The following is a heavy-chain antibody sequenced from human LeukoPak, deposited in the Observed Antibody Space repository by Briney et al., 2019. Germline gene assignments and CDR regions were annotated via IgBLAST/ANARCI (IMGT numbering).Heavy chain of an antibody. V-gene: IGHV4-59*08. CDR1: GGSISSYY. J-gene: IGHJ2*01. D-gene: IGHD2-21*02. CDR3: ARRAVTGGWYFDL. CDR2: IYYSGST. Sequence: PSETLSLTCTVSGGSISSYYWSWIRQPPGKGLEWIGYIYYSGSTNYNPSLKSRVTISVDTSKNQFSLKLSSVTAADTAVYYCARRAVTGGWYFDLRGRGTLVTVSS.